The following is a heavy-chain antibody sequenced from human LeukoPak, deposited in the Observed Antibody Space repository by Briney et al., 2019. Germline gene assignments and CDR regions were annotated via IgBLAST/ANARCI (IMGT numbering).Heavy chain of an antibody. CDR3: ARVPGDVFASPLDY. CDR1: GFTFSSYE. D-gene: IGHD3-16*01. Sequence: GGSLRLSCAASGFTFSSYEMNWVRQAPGKGLEWVSYISSSGSTIYYADSVKGRFTISRDNAKNSLYLQMNSLRAEDTAVYYCARVPGDVFASPLDYWGQGTLVTVSS. V-gene: IGHV3-48*03. J-gene: IGHJ4*02. CDR2: ISSSGSTI.